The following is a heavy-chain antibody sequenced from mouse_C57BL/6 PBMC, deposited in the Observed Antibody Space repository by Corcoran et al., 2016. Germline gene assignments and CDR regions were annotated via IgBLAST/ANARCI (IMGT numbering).Heavy chain of an antibody. CDR1: GYTFTDYY. Sequence: EVQLQQSGPELVKPGASVKISCKASGYTFTDYYMNWVKQSHGKSLEWIGDINPNNGGTSYNQKFKGKATLTVDKSSSTAYMELRSLKSEDSAVYYCARGGTVGHAMDYWCQGTSVTVSS. CDR3: ARGGTVGHAMDY. CDR2: INPNNGGT. J-gene: IGHJ4*01. V-gene: IGHV1-26*01. D-gene: IGHD1-1*01.